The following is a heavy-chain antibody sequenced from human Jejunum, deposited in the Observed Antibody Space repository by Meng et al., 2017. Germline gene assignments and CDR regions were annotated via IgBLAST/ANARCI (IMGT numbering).Heavy chain of an antibody. CDR3: ARDSNPGSGSWSRVFDY. V-gene: IGHV3-9*01. CDR2: ISWNSDHI. Sequence: GGSLRLSCSASGFTFYDYAMHWVRQAPGKGLEWVSGISWNSDHIAYVDSVKGRFNISRDNAKNSLYLQMNSLSAEDTAFYYCARDSNPGSGSWSRVFDYWGQGSLVTVSS. CDR1: GFTFYDYA. D-gene: IGHD6-13*01. J-gene: IGHJ4*02.